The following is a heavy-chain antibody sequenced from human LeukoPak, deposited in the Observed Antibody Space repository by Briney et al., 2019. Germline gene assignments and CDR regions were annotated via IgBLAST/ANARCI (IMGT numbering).Heavy chain of an antibody. CDR1: GYTFTSFD. J-gene: IGHJ4*02. Sequence: ASVKVSCKTSGYTFTSFDINWVRQATGQGLEWLGWMNPYTHKTGYAQKFQGRVTFTGDTSASTVYMELSRLTSEDMAVFYCARGGPNSGGWTLDHWGQGTLVSVSS. CDR2: MNPYTHKT. D-gene: IGHD6-19*01. V-gene: IGHV1-8*03. CDR3: ARGGPNSGGWTLDH.